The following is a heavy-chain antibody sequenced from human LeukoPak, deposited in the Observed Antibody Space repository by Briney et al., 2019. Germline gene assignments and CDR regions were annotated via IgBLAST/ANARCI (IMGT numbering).Heavy chain of an antibody. V-gene: IGHV3-23*01. CDR2: ISGSGGST. J-gene: IGHJ4*02. CDR1: GFTFSSYG. D-gene: IGHD2-2*01. Sequence: GGSLRLSCAASGFTFSSYGMSWVRQAPGKGLEWVSAISGSGGSTYYADSVKGGFTISRDNSKNTLYLQMNSLRAEDTAVYYCARAVGGYYFDYWGQGTLVTVSS. CDR3: ARAVGGYYFDY.